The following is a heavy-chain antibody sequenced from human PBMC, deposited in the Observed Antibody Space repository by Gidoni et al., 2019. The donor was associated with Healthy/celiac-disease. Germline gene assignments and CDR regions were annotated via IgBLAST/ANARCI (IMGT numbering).Heavy chain of an antibody. Sequence: QVQLVESGGGVVQPGRSRRLSCAASGFTFSSYGMHWVRQAPGKGLGWVAVIWYDGSNKDYADSVKGRFTISRDNSKNTLYLQMNSLRAEDTAVYYCAREWDTAMVLDYWGQGTLVTVSS. CDR3: AREWDTAMVLDY. CDR1: GFTFSSYG. D-gene: IGHD5-18*01. V-gene: IGHV3-33*01. J-gene: IGHJ4*02. CDR2: IWYDGSNK.